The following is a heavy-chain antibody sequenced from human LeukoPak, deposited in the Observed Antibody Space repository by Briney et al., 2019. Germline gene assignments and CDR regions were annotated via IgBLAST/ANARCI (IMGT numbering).Heavy chain of an antibody. CDR2: IFYSGST. CDR1: AGSISNYH. J-gene: IGHJ4*02. D-gene: IGHD3-22*01. V-gene: IGHV4-59*01. CDR3: TTVRYDSSGYYSYFDY. Sequence: PSETLSLTCTVAAGSISNYHWSWIRQPPGKGLEWIGCIFYSGSTYYNPSLKSRVTISVDTSKNQYSLKLSSVTAADTAVYYCTTVRYDSSGYYSYFDYWGQGTLVTVSS.